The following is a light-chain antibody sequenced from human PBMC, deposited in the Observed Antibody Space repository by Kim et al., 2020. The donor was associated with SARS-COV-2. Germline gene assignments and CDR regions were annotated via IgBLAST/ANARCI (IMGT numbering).Light chain of an antibody. V-gene: IGLV7-46*01. CDR2: DTG. J-gene: IGLJ2*01. Sequence: PGGTGTLTCDSRAGAVTSGHLPYWFQQKPGQAPTTLIFDTGNRHSWTPARFSGSLLGGKAALTLSAARPEDEADYYCLLSYSDSRVFGGGTQLTVL. CDR3: LLSYSDSRV. CDR1: AGAVTSGHL.